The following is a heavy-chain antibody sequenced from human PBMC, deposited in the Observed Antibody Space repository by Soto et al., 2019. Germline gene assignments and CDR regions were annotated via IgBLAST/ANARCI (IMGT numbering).Heavy chain of an antibody. CDR1: GFTFSSYS. CDR2: ISSSSSYI. CDR3: ARDPAYSSSRSHFDY. D-gene: IGHD6-13*01. J-gene: IGHJ4*02. Sequence: GGSLRLSCAASGFTFSSYSMNWVRQAPGKGLEWVSSISSSSSYIYYADSVKGRFTISRDNAKNSLYLQMNSLRAEDTAVYYCARDPAYSSSRSHFDYWGQGTLVTVSS. V-gene: IGHV3-21*01.